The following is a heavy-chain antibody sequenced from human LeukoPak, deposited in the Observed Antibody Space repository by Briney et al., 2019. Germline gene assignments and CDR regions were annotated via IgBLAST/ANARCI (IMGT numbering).Heavy chain of an antibody. CDR2: ISGSGGST. CDR1: GFTFRSYA. Sequence: GGSLRLSCAASGFTFRSYAMNWVRQAPGKGLEWVSAISGSGGSTYYADSVKGRFTISRDNSKNTLYLQMNSLRAEDTAVYYCANAKGYYDILTGYYYTHFHYWGQGTLVTVSS. V-gene: IGHV3-23*01. J-gene: IGHJ4*02. D-gene: IGHD3-9*01. CDR3: ANAKGYYDILTGYYYTHFHY.